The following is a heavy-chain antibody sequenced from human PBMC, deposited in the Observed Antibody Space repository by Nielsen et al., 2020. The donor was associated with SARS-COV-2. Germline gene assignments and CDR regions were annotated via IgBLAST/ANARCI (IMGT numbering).Heavy chain of an antibody. V-gene: IGHV3-73*01. J-gene: IGHJ4*02. D-gene: IGHD2-2*01. CDR3: TRGLSDF. Sequence: GESLKISCAASGFTFSGSAMHWVRQASGKGLEWVGRIRSKANSYATAYAASVKGRFTISRDDSRNTTYLQLYRLKTEDTAVYFCTRGLSDFWGQGTLVTVSS. CDR1: GFTFSGSA. CDR2: IRSKANSYAT.